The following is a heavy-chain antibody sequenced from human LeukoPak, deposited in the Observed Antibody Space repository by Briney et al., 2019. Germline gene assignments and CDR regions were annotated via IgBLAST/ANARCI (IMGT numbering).Heavy chain of an antibody. CDR2: IYYSGST. CDR3: ARASSGSYLNWFDP. J-gene: IGHJ5*02. Sequence: SETLSLTCTVSGGSISSYYWSWIRQPPGKGLEWIGYIYYSGSTNYNPSLKSRVTISVDTPKNQFSLKLSSVTAADTAVYYCARASSGSYLNWFDPWGQGTLVAVSS. CDR1: GGSISSYY. V-gene: IGHV4-59*08. D-gene: IGHD1-26*01.